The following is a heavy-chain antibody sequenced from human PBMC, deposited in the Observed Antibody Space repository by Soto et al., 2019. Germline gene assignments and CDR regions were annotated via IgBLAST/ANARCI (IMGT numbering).Heavy chain of an antibody. J-gene: IGHJ4*02. D-gene: IGHD1-26*01. CDR2: IKNKANSYTT. CDR1: GFIFSDHY. Sequence: GSLRLSCAASGFIFSDHYMDWVRQAPGKGLEWVGRIKNKANSYTTEYAASVKGRFTISRDDSKNSLYLQMNSLKTEDTAVYYCTRISLVGATGGRYFDYWGQGTLVTVSS. V-gene: IGHV3-72*01. CDR3: TRISLVGATGGRYFDY.